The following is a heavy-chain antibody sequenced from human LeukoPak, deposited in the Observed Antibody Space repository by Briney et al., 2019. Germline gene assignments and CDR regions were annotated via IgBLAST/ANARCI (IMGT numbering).Heavy chain of an antibody. CDR3: ARGGLVGADWSGFDY. D-gene: IGHD1-26*01. J-gene: IGHJ4*02. V-gene: IGHV3-74*01. CDR2: INSDGSST. CDR1: GFTFSSYW. Sequence: SGGSLRLSCAASGFTFSSYWMHWVRQAPGKGLVWVSRINSDGSSTSYADSVKGRFTISRDNAKNTLYLQMNSLRAEDTAVYYCARGGLVGADWSGFDYWGQGTLVTVSS.